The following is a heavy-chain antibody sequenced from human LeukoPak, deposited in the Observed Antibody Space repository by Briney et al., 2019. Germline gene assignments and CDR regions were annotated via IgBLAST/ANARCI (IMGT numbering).Heavy chain of an antibody. CDR1: GFTFSSYA. CDR3: ARAHPRSSRYYYYGMDV. D-gene: IGHD1-26*01. V-gene: IGHV3-23*01. J-gene: IGHJ6*02. Sequence: GGSLRLSCAASGFTFSSYAMSWVRQAPGKGLEWVSAISGSGGSTYYADSVKGRFTISRDNSKNTLYLQMNSLRAEDTAVYYCARAHPRSSRYYYYGMDVWGQGTTVTVSS. CDR2: ISGSGGST.